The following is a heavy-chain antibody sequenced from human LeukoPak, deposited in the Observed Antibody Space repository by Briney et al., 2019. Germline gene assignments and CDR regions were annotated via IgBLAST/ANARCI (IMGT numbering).Heavy chain of an antibody. CDR1: GGTFSSYA. V-gene: IGHV1-18*01. D-gene: IGHD5-18*01. Sequence: GSSVKVSCKASGGTFSSYAISWVRQAPGQGLEWMGWISAYNGNTNYAQKLQGRVTMTTDTSTSTAYMELRSLRSDDTAVYYCARARNEDTAFDYWGQGTLVTVSS. CDR2: ISAYNGNT. J-gene: IGHJ4*02. CDR3: ARARNEDTAFDY.